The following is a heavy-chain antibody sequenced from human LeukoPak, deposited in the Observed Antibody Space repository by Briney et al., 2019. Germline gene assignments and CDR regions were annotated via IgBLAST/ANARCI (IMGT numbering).Heavy chain of an antibody. D-gene: IGHD5-18*01. CDR1: GFTFSSYG. CDR2: ISYDGSNK. J-gene: IGHJ3*02. CDR3: AGDSGYSYGFQPFDI. V-gene: IGHV3-30*03. Sequence: GGSLRLSCAASGFTFSSYGMHWVRQAPGKGLEWVAVISYDGSNKYYADSVKGRFTISRDNSKNTLYLQMNSLRAEDTAVYYCAGDSGYSYGFQPFDIWGQGTMVTVSS.